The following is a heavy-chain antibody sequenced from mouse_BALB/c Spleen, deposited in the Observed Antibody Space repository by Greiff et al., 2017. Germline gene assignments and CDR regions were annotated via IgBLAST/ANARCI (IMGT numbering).Heavy chain of an antibody. Sequence: EVQLQQSGPELVKPGASVKISCKASGYSFTGYYMHWVKQSHVKSLEWIGRINPYNGATSYNQNFKDKASLTVDKSSSTAYMELHSLTSEDSAVYYYARGNSYFDYWGQGTTLTVSS. J-gene: IGHJ2*01. CDR1: GYSFTGYY. D-gene: IGHD2-1*01. CDR3: ARGNSYFDY. V-gene: IGHV1-26*01. CDR2: INPYNGAT.